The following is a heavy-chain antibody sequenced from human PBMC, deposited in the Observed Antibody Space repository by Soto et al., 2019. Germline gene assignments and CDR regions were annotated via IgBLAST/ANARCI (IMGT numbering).Heavy chain of an antibody. CDR2: ITTRGART. CDR3: ARYRSDGSASFDS. D-gene: IGHD3-9*01. Sequence: GGSLRLSCAASGFTFNTYAMTWVRQTPGKGLEWVSFITTRGARTHYADPVRGRFTISTDSSRNTLYLQMNSLRPDDTAVYFCARYRSDGSASFDSWGQGTRVTVSS. V-gene: IGHV3-23*01. J-gene: IGHJ4*02. CDR1: GFTFNTYA.